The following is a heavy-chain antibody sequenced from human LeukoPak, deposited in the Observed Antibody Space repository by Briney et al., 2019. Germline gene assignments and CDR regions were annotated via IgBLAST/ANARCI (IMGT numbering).Heavy chain of an antibody. CDR1: GGSFSGYY. V-gene: IGHV4-34*01. CDR2: INHSGST. J-gene: IGHJ5*02. D-gene: IGHD5-18*01. CDR3: ARARTPQWIXLWLHWFDP. Sequence: SETLSLTCAVYGGSFSGYYWSWIRQPPGKGLEWIGEINHSGSTNYNPSLKSRVTISVDTSKNQFSLKLSSVTAADTAVYYCARARTPQWIXLWLHWFDPWGQGTLXTVSS.